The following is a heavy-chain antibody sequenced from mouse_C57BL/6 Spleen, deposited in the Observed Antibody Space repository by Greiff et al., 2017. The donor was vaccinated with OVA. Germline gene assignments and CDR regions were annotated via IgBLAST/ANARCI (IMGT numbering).Heavy chain of an antibody. Sequence: QVHVKQSGAELAKPGASVKLSCKASGYTFTSYWMHWVKQRPGQGLEWIGYINPSSGYTKYNQKFKDKATLTADKSSSTAYMQLSSLTYEDSAVYYCARGDGSSHWYFDVWGTGTTVTVSS. J-gene: IGHJ1*03. V-gene: IGHV1-7*01. CDR2: INPSSGYT. CDR1: GYTFTSYW. CDR3: ARGDGSSHWYFDV. D-gene: IGHD1-1*01.